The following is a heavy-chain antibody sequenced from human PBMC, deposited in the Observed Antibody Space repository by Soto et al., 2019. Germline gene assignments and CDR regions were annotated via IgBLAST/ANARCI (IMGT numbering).Heavy chain of an antibody. D-gene: IGHD5-18*01. CDR2: IFYSGST. V-gene: IGHV4-59*01. CDR1: GGSISNYY. Sequence: SETPSPPCTVSGGSISNYYWSWIRQPPGRGLEWIGHIFYSGSTNYNPALKSRVTISVDTSKSQFSLKLSSVTAADTAVYYCAKDSGYNYGYFRWFDPWGQGTLVTVSA. J-gene: IGHJ5*02. CDR3: AKDSGYNYGYFRWFDP.